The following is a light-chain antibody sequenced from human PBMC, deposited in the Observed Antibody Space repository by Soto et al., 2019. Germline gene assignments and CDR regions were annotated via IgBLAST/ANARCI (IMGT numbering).Light chain of an antibody. V-gene: IGKV3-20*01. J-gene: IGKJ5*01. Sequence: IVLTQSPGTLSLSPGERATLSCRASQPITSRYLAWYQHQPGQAPRLLIYRTFARAPGIPDRFSGGGSGTYFPLTISRLEREDFAVYYCQQYDTSPPPYGHGTRRDI. CDR3: QQYDTSPPP. CDR2: RTF. CDR1: QPITSRY.